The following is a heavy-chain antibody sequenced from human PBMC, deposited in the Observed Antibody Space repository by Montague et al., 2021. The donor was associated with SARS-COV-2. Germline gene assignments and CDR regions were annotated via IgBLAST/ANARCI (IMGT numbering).Heavy chain of an antibody. V-gene: IGHV3-13*01. J-gene: IGHJ6*03. CDR1: GFTFSSYD. D-gene: IGHD3-22*01. Sequence: SLRLSCAASGFTFSSYDMHWVRQATGKGLEWVSAIGTAGDTYYPGSVKGRFTISRENVKNSLYLQMNSLRAGDTAVYYCARGHHYYDSSGYLGAGYYYYYLDVWGKGTTVTVSS. CDR2: IGTAGDT. CDR3: ARGHHYYDSSGYLGAGYYYYYLDV.